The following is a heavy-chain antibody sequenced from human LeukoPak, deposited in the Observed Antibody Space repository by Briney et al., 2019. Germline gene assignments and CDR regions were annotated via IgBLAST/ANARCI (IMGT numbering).Heavy chain of an antibody. D-gene: IGHD6-13*01. Sequence: GGSLRLSCAASGFTFSSYAMHWVRQAPGKGLEWVAVISYDGSNKYYADSVKGRFTISRDNSKNTLYLQMNSLRAEDTAVYYCARDKSAYIAAAGTENWFDPWGQGTLVTVSS. CDR3: ARDKSAYIAAAGTENWFDP. CDR2: ISYDGSNK. CDR1: GFTFSSYA. J-gene: IGHJ5*02. V-gene: IGHV3-30*04.